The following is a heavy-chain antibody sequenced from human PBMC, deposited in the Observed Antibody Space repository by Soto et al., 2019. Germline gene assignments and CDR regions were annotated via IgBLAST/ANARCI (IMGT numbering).Heavy chain of an antibody. CDR3: ARDSGAVTGYGGNYDAFDI. V-gene: IGHV3-11*05. CDR1: GFTFSDYY. Sequence: PGGSLRLSCAASGFTFSDYYMSWIRQAPGKGLEWVSYISSSSSYTNYADSVKGRFTISRDNAKNSLYLQMNSLRAEDTAVYYCARDSGAVTGYGGNYDAFDIWGQGTMVTVSS. J-gene: IGHJ3*02. D-gene: IGHD4-17*01. CDR2: ISSSSSYT.